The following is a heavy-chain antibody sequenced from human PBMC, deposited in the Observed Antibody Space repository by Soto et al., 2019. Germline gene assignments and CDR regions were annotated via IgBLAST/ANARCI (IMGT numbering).Heavy chain of an antibody. V-gene: IGHV4-59*01. J-gene: IGHJ5*02. D-gene: IGHD6-6*01. CDR1: GGSISSYY. Sequence: SETLSLTCTVSGGSISSYYWSWIRQPPGKGLEWIGYIYYSGSTNYNPSLKSRVTISVDTSKNQFSLKLSSVTAADTAVYYCARERGFSSPSKWFDPWGQGTLVTVPP. CDR2: IYYSGST. CDR3: ARERGFSSPSKWFDP.